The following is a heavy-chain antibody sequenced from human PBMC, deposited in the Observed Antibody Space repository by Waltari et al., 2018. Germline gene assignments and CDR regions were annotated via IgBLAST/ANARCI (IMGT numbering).Heavy chain of an antibody. J-gene: IGHJ4*02. CDR3: AKPLGLFDY. CDR1: GFTFSSYG. CDR2: IRYDGSNK. Sequence: QVQLVESGGGVVQPGGSLRLSCAASGFTFSSYGMHWVRQAPGKGVGWVAFIRYDGSNKYYADSVKGRFTISRDNSKNTLYLQMNSLRAEDTAVYYCAKPLGLFDYWGQGTLVTVSS. V-gene: IGHV3-30*02.